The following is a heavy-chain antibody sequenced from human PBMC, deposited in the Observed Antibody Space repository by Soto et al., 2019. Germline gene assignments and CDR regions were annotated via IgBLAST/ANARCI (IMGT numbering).Heavy chain of an antibody. D-gene: IGHD2-2*01. J-gene: IGHJ5*02. CDR3: AHRRDLVPAEPPALYNWFDP. V-gene: IGHV2-5*02. CDR2: IYWDDDK. Sequence: QITLKESGPTLVKPTQTLTLTCTFSGFSLSTSGVGVGWIRQPPGKALEWLALIYWDDDKRYSPSLKSRLTIPKDTSKNQVVLTMTNMDPVDTATYYCAHRRDLVPAEPPALYNWFDPWGQGTLVTVSS. CDR1: GFSLSTSGVG.